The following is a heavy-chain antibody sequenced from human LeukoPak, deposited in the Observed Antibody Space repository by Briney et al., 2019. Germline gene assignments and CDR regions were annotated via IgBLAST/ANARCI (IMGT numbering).Heavy chain of an antibody. V-gene: IGHV3-21*01. CDR2: ISSSSSYI. Sequence: PGGSLRLSCAASGFTFSSYSMNWVRQAPGKGPEWVSSISSSSSYIYYADSVKGRFTISRDNSKNTLYLQMNSLRAEDTAVYYCAKDHAVAGYFDYWGQGTLVTVSS. D-gene: IGHD6-19*01. J-gene: IGHJ4*02. CDR1: GFTFSSYS. CDR3: AKDHAVAGYFDY.